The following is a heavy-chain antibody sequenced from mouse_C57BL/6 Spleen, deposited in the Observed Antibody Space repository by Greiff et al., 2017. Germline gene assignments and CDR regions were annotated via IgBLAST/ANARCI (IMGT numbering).Heavy chain of an antibody. CDR3: AKNDYSGISYGWYFDV. J-gene: IGHJ1*03. CDR1: GFSLTSYG. Sequence: VQLVESGPGLVQPSQSLSITCTVSGFSLTSYGVHWVRQSPGKGLEWLGVIWRGGSTDYNAAFMSRLSITKDNSKSQVFFKMNSLQADDTAIYYCAKNDYSGISYGWYFDVWGTGTTLTLSS. CDR2: IWRGGST. V-gene: IGHV2-5*01. D-gene: IGHD1-1*01.